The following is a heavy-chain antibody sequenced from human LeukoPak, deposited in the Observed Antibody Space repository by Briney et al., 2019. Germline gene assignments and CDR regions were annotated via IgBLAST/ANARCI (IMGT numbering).Heavy chain of an antibody. D-gene: IGHD4-11*01. CDR1: GGPVSSGSYY. CDR2: IYYSGST. J-gene: IGHJ6*02. V-gene: IGHV4-61*01. CDR3: ARATVTRDYYYYGMDV. Sequence: PSETLSLTCTVSGGPVSSGSYYWSWIRQPPGKGLEWIGYIYYSGSTNYNPSLKSRVTISVDTSKNQFSLKLSSVTAADTAVCYCARATVTRDYYYYGMDVWGQGTTVTVSS.